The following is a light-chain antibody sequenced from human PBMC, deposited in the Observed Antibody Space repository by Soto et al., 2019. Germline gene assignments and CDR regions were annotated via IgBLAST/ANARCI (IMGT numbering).Light chain of an antibody. Sequence: EIVMTQSPATLSVSLGERATLSCRATQSVGSNLAWYQQKPGQAPRLLIYGASTRATDIPARFSGSGSGTKFTLTISSLQSEDFAVYYCQHYNNWLFTFGPGTKVNIK. CDR3: QHYNNWLFT. CDR2: GAS. CDR1: QSVGSN. V-gene: IGKV3-15*01. J-gene: IGKJ3*01.